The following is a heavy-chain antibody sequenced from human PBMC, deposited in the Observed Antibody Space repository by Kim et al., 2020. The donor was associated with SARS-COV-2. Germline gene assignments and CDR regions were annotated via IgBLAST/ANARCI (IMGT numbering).Heavy chain of an antibody. CDR3: ARGFFGSSSWYDGPNLGGGYYYYGMDV. D-gene: IGHD6-13*01. J-gene: IGHJ6*02. CDR2: IYYSGST. Sequence: SETLSLTCTVSGGSISSYYWSWIRQPPGKGLEWIGYIYYSGSTNYNPSLKSRVTISVDTSKNQFSLQLSSVTAADTAVYYCARGFFGSSSWYDGPNLGGGYYYYGMDVWGQGTTVTVSS. V-gene: IGHV4-59*01. CDR1: GGSISSYY.